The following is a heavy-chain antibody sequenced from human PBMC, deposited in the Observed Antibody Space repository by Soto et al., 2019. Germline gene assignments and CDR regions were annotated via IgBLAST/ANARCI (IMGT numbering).Heavy chain of an antibody. CDR2: ISYDGSSK. Sequence: PGGSLRLSCAASGFSFSNYGMHWVRQAPGKGLEWVAVISYDGSSKYHADSVKGRFTISRDNSKNTLHLQMNSLRAGDTAVYYCSKDRRGGRAVLDSWGQGTPVTVSS. CDR1: GFSFSNYG. V-gene: IGHV3-30*18. CDR3: SKDRRGGRAVLDS. J-gene: IGHJ4*02. D-gene: IGHD2-8*01.